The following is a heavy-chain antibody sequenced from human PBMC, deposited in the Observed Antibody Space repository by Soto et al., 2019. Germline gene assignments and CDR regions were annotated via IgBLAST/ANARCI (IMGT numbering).Heavy chain of an antibody. CDR1: GGSISSYY. CDR2: IYYSGST. J-gene: IGHJ1*01. V-gene: IGHV4-59*01. Sequence: PSETLSLTCTVSGGSISSYYWSWIRQPPGKGLEWIGYIYYSGSTNYNPSLKSRVTISVDTSKNQFSMKLSSVTAADTAVYYCARGGYFDWPAPFQHWGQGTLVTVSS. D-gene: IGHD3-9*01. CDR3: ARGGYFDWPAPFQH.